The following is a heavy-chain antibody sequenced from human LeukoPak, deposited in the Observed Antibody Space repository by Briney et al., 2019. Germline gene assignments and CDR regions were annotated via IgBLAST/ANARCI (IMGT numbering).Heavy chain of an antibody. Sequence: SETLSLTCAVNGGSFSGYSWTWIRQPPGKSLEWVGEISPSGNTQYNPSLKSRVTISLDASKSQFYLKLNSVTAADTAVYYCARRVRSADYRLDYWGQGTLVTVSS. D-gene: IGHD4-11*01. CDR1: GGSFSGYS. CDR2: ISPSGNT. V-gene: IGHV4-34*01. J-gene: IGHJ4*02. CDR3: ARRVRSADYRLDY.